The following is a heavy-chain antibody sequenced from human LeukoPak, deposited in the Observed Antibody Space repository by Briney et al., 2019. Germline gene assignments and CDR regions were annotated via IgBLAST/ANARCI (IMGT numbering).Heavy chain of an antibody. Sequence: SETLSLTCTVSGGSISSYFWSWIRQPPGKGLEWIGYIYSSGSTNYNPSLRGRVTISLDTSKNQFSLKLSSVTAADTAVYYYARREAQPFWGQGTMVTVSS. CDR2: IYSSGST. V-gene: IGHV4-59*08. D-gene: IGHD2-2*01. CDR3: ARREAQPF. J-gene: IGHJ3*01. CDR1: GGSISSYF.